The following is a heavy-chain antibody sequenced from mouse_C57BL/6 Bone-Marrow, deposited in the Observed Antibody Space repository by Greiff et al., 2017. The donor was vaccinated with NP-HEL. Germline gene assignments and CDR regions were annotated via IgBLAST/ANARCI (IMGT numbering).Heavy chain of an antibody. V-gene: IGHV1-64*01. CDR3: ATGLGL. D-gene: IGHD4-1*01. Sequence: VQLQQPGAELVKPGASVKLSCKASGYTFTNYWMHWVKQRPGQGLEWIGMIHPNSGSTNSNEKFKSKATLTVDKSSSTACMQLSSLTSEDSAVCYCATGLGLGGRGTALTVSA. CDR2: IHPNSGST. J-gene: IGHJ2*01. CDR1: GYTFTNYW.